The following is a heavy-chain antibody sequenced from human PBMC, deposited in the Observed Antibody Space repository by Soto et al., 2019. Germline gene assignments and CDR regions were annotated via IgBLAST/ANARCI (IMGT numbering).Heavy chain of an antibody. D-gene: IGHD3-22*01. J-gene: IGHJ4*02. CDR2: IKSKTDGGAT. Sequence: EVQLVESGGNLVKPGGSLRLSCAVSGFTFNNAWMNWVRQAPGKGLEWVGRIKSKTDGGATDYAAPVKGRFTISRDDSRDTLYLQMDSLKTENTAVYYCNTTLYYYDNGGDTWLGYWGRGTLVTVSS. CDR1: GFTFNNAW. CDR3: NTTLYYYDNGGDTWLGY. V-gene: IGHV3-15*07.